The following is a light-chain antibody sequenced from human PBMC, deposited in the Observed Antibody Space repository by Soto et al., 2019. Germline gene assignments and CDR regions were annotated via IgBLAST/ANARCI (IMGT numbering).Light chain of an antibody. CDR1: QGISSY. CDR3: QQSDSTPYT. Sequence: AIRMTQSPSSFSASTGDRVTISCRASQGISSYLAWYQQTPRKARKLLIYAASTLQSGVPSRFSGSGSGTDFTLTIARLQPEDFSTYYCQQSDSTPYTFGQGTKVDIK. CDR2: AAS. V-gene: IGKV1-8*01. J-gene: IGKJ2*01.